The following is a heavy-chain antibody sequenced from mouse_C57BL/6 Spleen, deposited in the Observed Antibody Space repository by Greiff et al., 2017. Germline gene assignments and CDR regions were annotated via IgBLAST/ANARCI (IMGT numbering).Heavy chain of an antibody. CDR1: GYSITSGYY. D-gene: IGHD2-3*01. V-gene: IGHV3-6*01. J-gene: IGHJ1*03. CDR3: ARAGIYDGYYGYFDV. Sequence: EVKLLESGPGLVKPSQSLSLTCSVTGYSITSGYYWNWIRQFPGNKLEWMGYISYDGSNNYNPSLKNRISITRDTSKNQFFLKLNSVTTEDTATYYCARAGIYDGYYGYFDVWGTGTTVTVSS. CDR2: ISYDGSN.